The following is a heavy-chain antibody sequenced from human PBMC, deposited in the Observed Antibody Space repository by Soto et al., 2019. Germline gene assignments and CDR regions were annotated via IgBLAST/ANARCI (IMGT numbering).Heavy chain of an antibody. CDR2: IYYSGST. Sequence: QLQLQESGPGLVKPSETLSLTCTVSGGSISSSSYYWAWIRQPPGKGLEWIGSIYYSGSTYYNPSPKSRVTMSVATSKTQFAMKPPSVTAADTAVYYCARQDDYWGQGTLVTVSS. CDR3: ARQDDY. J-gene: IGHJ4*02. V-gene: IGHV4-39*01. CDR1: GGSISSSSYY.